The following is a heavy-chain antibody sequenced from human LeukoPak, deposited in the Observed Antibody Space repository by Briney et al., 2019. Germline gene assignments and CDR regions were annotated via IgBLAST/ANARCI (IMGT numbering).Heavy chain of an antibody. Sequence: GGSLRLSCAASGFTFSSYSMNWVRPAPGKGLEWVSSISSSSSYIYYADSVKGRLTISRDNAKNSLYLQMNSLRAEDTAVYYCARETVAGTYYWGQGTLVTVSS. D-gene: IGHD6-19*01. V-gene: IGHV3-21*01. CDR1: GFTFSSYS. J-gene: IGHJ4*02. CDR2: ISSSSSYI. CDR3: ARETVAGTYY.